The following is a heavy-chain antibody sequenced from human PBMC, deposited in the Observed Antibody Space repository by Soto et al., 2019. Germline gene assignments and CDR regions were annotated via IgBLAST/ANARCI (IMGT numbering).Heavy chain of an antibody. CDR1: GFSLSTSGVG. CDR2: IYWNDDK. CDR3: AHGLYYDYVWGSSDNWFDP. J-gene: IGHJ5*02. D-gene: IGHD3-16*01. V-gene: IGHV2-5*01. Sequence: GSGPTLVNPTHTLTLTCTFSGFSLSTSGVGVGWIRQPPGKALEWLALIYWNDDKRYSPSLKSRLTITKDTSKNQVVLTMTNMDPVDTATYYCAHGLYYDYVWGSSDNWFDPWGQGTLVTVSS.